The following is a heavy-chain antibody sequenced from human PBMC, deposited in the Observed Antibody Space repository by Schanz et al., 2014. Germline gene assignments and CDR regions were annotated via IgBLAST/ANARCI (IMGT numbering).Heavy chain of an antibody. Sequence: QVQLVQSAAEVKKPGSSVKVSCKASGGTFSSYTISWVRQAPGQGLEWMGRIIPILGIANYAQNFQGRVTITADKSTRTAYMELTSLRSEDTAVYYCAGTYCSSSSCYTGYYYMDFWGKGTTVTVAS. CDR2: IIPILGIA. CDR1: GGTFSSYT. CDR3: AGTYCSSSSCYTGYYYMDF. D-gene: IGHD2-2*02. V-gene: IGHV1-69*02. J-gene: IGHJ6*03.